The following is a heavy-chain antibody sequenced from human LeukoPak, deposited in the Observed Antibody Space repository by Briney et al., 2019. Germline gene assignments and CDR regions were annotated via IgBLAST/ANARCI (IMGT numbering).Heavy chain of an antibody. D-gene: IGHD3-22*01. J-gene: IGHJ4*02. CDR2: IKSKTDGGTT. V-gene: IGHV3-15*01. CDR1: GVTVSNAW. CDR3: TTLESYDSSGYYLDY. Sequence: GGSLRLSCAASGVTVSNAWMSWVRQAPGKGLEWVGRIKSKTDGGTTDYAAPVKGRFTISRDDSENALHLQMNSLKTEDTDVYYCTTLESYDSSGYYLDYWGQGTLVTVSS.